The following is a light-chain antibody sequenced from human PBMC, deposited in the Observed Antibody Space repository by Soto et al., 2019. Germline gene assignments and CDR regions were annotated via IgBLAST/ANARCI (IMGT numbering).Light chain of an antibody. CDR1: QSLSSYN. Sequence: EILFTQSPGTLSLSPGERATLSCRASQSLSSYNLAWYQQKPGKAPRLLIYGASTRATDIPARFSGSGSGTDFTLTISRLEPEDFAVYYCQQYGSSQTFGQGTKVDIK. J-gene: IGKJ1*01. CDR3: QQYGSSQT. CDR2: GAS. V-gene: IGKV3-20*01.